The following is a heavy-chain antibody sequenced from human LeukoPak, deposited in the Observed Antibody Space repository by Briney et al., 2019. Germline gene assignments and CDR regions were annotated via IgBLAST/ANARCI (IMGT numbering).Heavy chain of an antibody. J-gene: IGHJ6*02. CDR3: AKATLRGSSSWYYHGMDV. Sequence: PGGSLRLSCAASGLIFSSYAMSWVRQAPGKGLEWVSGINDNDGSTYYADSVKGRFTISRDNSKNTLFLQMNSLRAEDTAVYYCAKATLRGSSSWYYHGMDVWGQGTTVTVSS. CDR1: GLIFSSYA. D-gene: IGHD6-13*01. V-gene: IGHV3-23*01. CDR2: INDNDGST.